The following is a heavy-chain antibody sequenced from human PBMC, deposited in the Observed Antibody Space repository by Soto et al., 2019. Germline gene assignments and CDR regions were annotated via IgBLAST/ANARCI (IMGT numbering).Heavy chain of an antibody. CDR2: ISPHNGNA. D-gene: IGHD6-19*01. CDR1: GYPFTSNR. V-gene: IGHV1-18*01. CDR3: ARDRSGWYDF. J-gene: IGHJ4*02. Sequence: QVHLVQSGPEVKKTGASVKVSCKTFGYPFTSNRLSWVRRAPGQGLEWMGWISPHNGNAKYAQKFQDRVTMTADTAASTVYMELRSLRSDDSAVFYCARDRSGWYDFCGQGTLVTVSA.